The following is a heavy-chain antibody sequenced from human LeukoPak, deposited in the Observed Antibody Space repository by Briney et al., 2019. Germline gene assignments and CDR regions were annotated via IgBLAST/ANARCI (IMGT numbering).Heavy chain of an antibody. Sequence: GGSLRLSCAASGFTFSSYEMNWVRQAPGKGLEWVSYISSSGSTIYYADSVKGRFTISRDNAKNSLYLQMNSLRAEDTAVYYCARIFDWLSHLMDYWGQGTLVTVSS. D-gene: IGHD3-9*01. J-gene: IGHJ4*02. CDR3: ARIFDWLSHLMDY. CDR2: ISSSGSTI. CDR1: GFTFSSYE. V-gene: IGHV3-48*03.